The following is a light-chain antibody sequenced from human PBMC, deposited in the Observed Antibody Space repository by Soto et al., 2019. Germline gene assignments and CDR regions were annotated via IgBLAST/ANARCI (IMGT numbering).Light chain of an antibody. CDR2: DAS. J-gene: IGKJ5*01. CDR3: QQFGSSPPFT. V-gene: IGKV3-20*01. CDR1: QSVSRSY. Sequence: VLTQSPGTLSLSPGERATLSCRASQSVSRSYLAWYQQKPGQAPRLLIYDASSRATDIPDRFSGSGSGTDFSLTISRLEPEDFAVYYCQQFGSSPPFTFGQGTRLEI.